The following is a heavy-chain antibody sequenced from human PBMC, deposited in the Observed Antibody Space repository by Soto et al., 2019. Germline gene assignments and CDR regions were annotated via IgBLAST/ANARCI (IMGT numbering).Heavy chain of an antibody. J-gene: IGHJ4*02. Sequence: GASVKVSCKASGYTFTGFYMHWVRQAPGQGLDWMGWINPNNGGTNYVQKFQDRVTMTRDTSITTAYMELSGLRSDDTAVYYCARDPGPYGDYSYWGQGTLVTVSS. D-gene: IGHD4-17*01. CDR3: ARDPGPYGDYSY. CDR2: INPNNGGT. CDR1: GYTFTGFY. V-gene: IGHV1-2*02.